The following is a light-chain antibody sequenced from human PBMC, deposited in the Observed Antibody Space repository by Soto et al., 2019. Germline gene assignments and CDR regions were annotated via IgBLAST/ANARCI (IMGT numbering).Light chain of an antibody. J-gene: IGKJ5*01. CDR3: HQYGSSPT. CDR1: QSVSSSY. Sequence: EIVLTQSPGTLSLSPGERATLSCRASQSVSSSYLGWYQQKPGQAPRLLIYGASSRATGIPDRFSGSGSGTDFTLTISRLEPEDFAVYYCHQYGSSPTFGQGTRLEIK. CDR2: GAS. V-gene: IGKV3-20*01.